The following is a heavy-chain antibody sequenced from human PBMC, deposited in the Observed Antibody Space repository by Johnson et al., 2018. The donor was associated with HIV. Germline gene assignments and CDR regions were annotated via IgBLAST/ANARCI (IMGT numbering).Heavy chain of an antibody. V-gene: IGHV3-13*01. CDR1: GFTFSSYD. CDR3: AKVNRMEQWLAGGGAFDI. CDR2: IGTAGDT. Sequence: VQLVESGGGLVQPGGSLRLSCAASGFTFSSYDMHWVRQATGKGLEWVSAIGTAGDTYYPGSVKGRFTISRENAKNSLYLQMNSLRAGDTAVYYCAKVNRMEQWLAGGGAFDIWGQGTMVTVSS. D-gene: IGHD6-19*01. J-gene: IGHJ3*02.